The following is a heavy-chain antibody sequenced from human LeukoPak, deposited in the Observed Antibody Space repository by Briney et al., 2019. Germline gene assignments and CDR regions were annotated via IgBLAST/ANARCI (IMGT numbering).Heavy chain of an antibody. V-gene: IGHV4-39*01. CDR1: GGSISSSSDY. CDR2: IYYSGST. CDR3: ATGLLTAIAGNFDY. D-gene: IGHD2-21*02. Sequence: SETLSLTCTVSGGSISSSSDYWRWIRQPPGKGLEWYGSIYYSGSTYYNPSLRSRVTISVDTSKNQFSLKLSSVTAADTAVYYCATGLLTAIAGNFDYWGQGTLVTASS. J-gene: IGHJ4*02.